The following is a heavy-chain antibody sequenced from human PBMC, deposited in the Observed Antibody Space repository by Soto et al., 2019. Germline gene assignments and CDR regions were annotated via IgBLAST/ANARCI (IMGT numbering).Heavy chain of an antibody. CDR2: IYPSDSDT. J-gene: IGHJ3*02. CDR1: GYSFTSYW. CDR3: ARVLGDCSGGSCYHAFDM. V-gene: IGHV5-51*01. D-gene: IGHD2-15*01. Sequence: GESLKISCKGSGYSFTSYWIGWVRQTPGMGLEWMGIIYPSDSDTRYSPSFQGQVTMSVDKSIRAAYLQWSSVKASDTAMYYCARVLGDCSGGSCYHAFDMWGQGTMVTVSS.